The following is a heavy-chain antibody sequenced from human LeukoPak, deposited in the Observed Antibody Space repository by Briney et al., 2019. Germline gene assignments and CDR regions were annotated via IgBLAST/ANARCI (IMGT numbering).Heavy chain of an antibody. CDR2: ITSGGRST. V-gene: IGHV3-23*01. CDR1: GFPFSTYA. J-gene: IGHJ4*02. D-gene: IGHD2-2*01. CDR3: TRDHPDCRGATCLLFDS. Sequence: PGGSLRLSCAASGFPFSTYAMSWVRQAPGKGLEWVSTITSGGRSTYYADSVKGRFTISRDNTDNTLFLQMNGLRAEDTAVFYCTRDHPDCRGATCLLFDSWGQGTLVTVSS.